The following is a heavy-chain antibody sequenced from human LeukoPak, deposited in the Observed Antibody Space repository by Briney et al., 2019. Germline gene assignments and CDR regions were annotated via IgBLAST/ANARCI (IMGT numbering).Heavy chain of an antibody. CDR1: GYTFTGYY. D-gene: IGHD3-10*01. CDR2: ISYDGSNK. J-gene: IGHJ3*02. Sequence: SCKASGYTFTGYYMHWVRQAPGKGLEWVAVISYDGSNKYYADSVKGRFTISRDNSKNTLYLQMNSLRAEDTAVYYCAKSNGYGLVDIWGQGTMVTVSS. CDR3: AKSNGYGLVDI. V-gene: IGHV3-30-3*02.